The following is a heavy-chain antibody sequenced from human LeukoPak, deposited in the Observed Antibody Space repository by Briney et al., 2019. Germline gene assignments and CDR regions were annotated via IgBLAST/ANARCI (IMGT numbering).Heavy chain of an antibody. CDR2: IYTSGST. V-gene: IGHV4-61*02. CDR1: GGSISSGSYY. J-gene: IGHJ4*02. D-gene: IGHD3-3*01. CDR3: ARGGYDFWSGFGY. Sequence: SQTLSLTCTVSGGSISSGSYYWSWIRQPAGKGLEWIGRIYTSGSTNYNPSLKSRVTISVDTSKNQFSLKLSSVTAADTAVYYCARGGYDFWSGFGYWGQGTLVTVSS.